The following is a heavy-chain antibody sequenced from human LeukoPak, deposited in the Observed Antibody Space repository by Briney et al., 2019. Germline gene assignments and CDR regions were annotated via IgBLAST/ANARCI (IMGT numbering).Heavy chain of an antibody. D-gene: IGHD2-15*01. CDR1: GCTFSSYG. V-gene: IGHV3-30*02. Sequence: GGSLRLSCAESGCTFSSYGMHWVRQAPGKGLEWVEVIRYDGSNKYYADSVKGRFTISRDNSKNTLYLQMNSLRAEDTAVYYCARGKAPKDSVVVVAATNFDYWGQGTLVTVSS. CDR3: ARGKAPKDSVVVVAATNFDY. CDR2: IRYDGSNK. J-gene: IGHJ4*02.